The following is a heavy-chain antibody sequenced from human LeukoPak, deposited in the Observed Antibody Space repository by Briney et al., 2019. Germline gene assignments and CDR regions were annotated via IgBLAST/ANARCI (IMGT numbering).Heavy chain of an antibody. CDR1: GFTFSSYG. Sequence: GGSLRLSCAASGFTFSSYGMHWVRQAPGKGLEWVAFIRYDGSNKYYADSVKGRFTISRDDSKNTLYLQMNSLRAEDTAVYYCAKGGVYCTSTSCYPFDYWGQGTLVTVSS. D-gene: IGHD2-2*01. V-gene: IGHV3-30*02. J-gene: IGHJ4*02. CDR3: AKGGVYCTSTSCYPFDY. CDR2: IRYDGSNK.